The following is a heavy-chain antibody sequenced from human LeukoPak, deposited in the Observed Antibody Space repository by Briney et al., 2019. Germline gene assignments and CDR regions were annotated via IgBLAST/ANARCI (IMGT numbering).Heavy chain of an antibody. D-gene: IGHD1-26*01. CDR1: GFTFSRCW. CDR2: IKQDGSEK. V-gene: IGHV3-7*01. Sequence: GGSLRLSCVASGFTFSRCWMTWVRQAPGKGLEWVANIKQDGSEKYYVDSVKGRFTMSRDNAKNSLYLQMNSLRAEDTAVYYCARVQWELRGVGSYFEYWGQGALVTVSS. CDR3: ARVQWELRGVGSYFEY. J-gene: IGHJ4*02.